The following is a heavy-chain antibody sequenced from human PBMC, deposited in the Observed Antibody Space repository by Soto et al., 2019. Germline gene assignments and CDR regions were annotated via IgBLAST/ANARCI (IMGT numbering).Heavy chain of an antibody. CDR3: ARCSGYSGSMFDP. CDR2: IYSDAST. CDR1: GFSAGSNY. D-gene: IGHD1-26*01. J-gene: IGHJ5*02. Sequence: GASMRVACAASGFSAGSNYMSCTRQAPGKGLEWVSVIYSDASTYYADSVKGRFTISRDNSKNTRDLQMNSLIAVNTAVYYCARCSGYSGSMFDPWRQGTLVTVSS. V-gene: IGHV3-53*01.